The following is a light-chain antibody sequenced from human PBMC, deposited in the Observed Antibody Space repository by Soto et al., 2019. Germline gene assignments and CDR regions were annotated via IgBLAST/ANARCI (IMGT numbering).Light chain of an antibody. CDR3: SSYTSTSTIL. CDR2: EVS. J-gene: IGLJ2*01. V-gene: IGLV2-14*01. Sequence: QSVLTQPASVSGSPGQSITISCTGTNSDVGAYNLVSWYQHHPGKAPKFMMYEVSYRPSGVSNRFSGSKSGNTASLTISGLQAEDEADYYCSSYTSTSTILFGGGTKVTVL. CDR1: NSDVGAYNL.